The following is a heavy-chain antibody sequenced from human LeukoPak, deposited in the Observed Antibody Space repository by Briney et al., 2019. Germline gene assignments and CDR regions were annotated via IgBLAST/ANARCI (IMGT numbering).Heavy chain of an antibody. CDR2: SRNKANSYTT. V-gene: IGHV3-72*01. J-gene: IGHJ6*02. CDR3: ARGLRAGYVYHGMDV. D-gene: IGHD3-10*01. CDR1: GFTFSDRY. Sequence: GGSLRLSCAASGFTFSDRYMDWVRQAPGKGLDWVGRSRNKANSYTTEYAASVKGRFTISRDDSKNSLYLQMNSLKTEDTAVYYCARGLRAGYVYHGMDVWGQGTTVTVSS.